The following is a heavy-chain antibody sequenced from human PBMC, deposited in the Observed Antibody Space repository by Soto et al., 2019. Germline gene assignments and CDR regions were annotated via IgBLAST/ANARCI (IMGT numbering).Heavy chain of an antibody. Sequence: QVQLVQPGAEVKKPGASVILSCKASGYTFTRNAIHWVRQAPGQSLEWIGKIDAGHGNTKYSQKFPVRVAIDSEPSSRAVYMELQTLESADTSLHFCARSERDYSGFDYWGQGTLVTVSS. CDR3: ARSERDYSGFDY. CDR2: IDAGHGNT. J-gene: IGHJ4*02. CDR1: GYTFTRNA. D-gene: IGHD3-10*01. V-gene: IGHV1-3*01.